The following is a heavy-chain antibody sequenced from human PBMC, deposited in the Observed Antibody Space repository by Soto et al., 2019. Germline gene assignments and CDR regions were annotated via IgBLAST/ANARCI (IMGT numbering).Heavy chain of an antibody. CDR1: GGSISSYY. CDR3: ARDKEPFGVVGSDYGMDV. D-gene: IGHD3-3*01. J-gene: IGHJ6*02. CDR2: IYTSGST. V-gene: IGHV4-4*07. Sequence: SETLSLTCTVSGGSISSYYWSWIRQPAGKGLEWIGRIYTSGSTNYNPSLKSRVTMSVDTSKNQFSLKLSSVTAADTAVYYCARDKEPFGVVGSDYGMDVWGQETTVT.